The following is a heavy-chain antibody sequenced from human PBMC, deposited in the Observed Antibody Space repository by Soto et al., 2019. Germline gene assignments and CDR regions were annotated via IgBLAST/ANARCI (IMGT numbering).Heavy chain of an antibody. D-gene: IGHD3-10*01. CDR2: IDEYGSTI. J-gene: IGHJ4*02. CDR3: TRDIGGKGAY. CDR1: GFTFSSYW. V-gene: IGHV3-74*01. Sequence: EVQLVESGGGLVQPGGSLRLSCAASGFTFSSYWMHWVRQVPGKGLLWVSRIDEYGSTINYADSVKGRFTISRDNARNTLYLEMNSLRAEDTALYYCTRDIGGKGAYWGPGTLVTISS.